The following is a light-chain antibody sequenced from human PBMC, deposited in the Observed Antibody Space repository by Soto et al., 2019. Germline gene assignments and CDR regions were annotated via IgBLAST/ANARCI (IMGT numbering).Light chain of an antibody. CDR2: GDI. CDR1: SSNIGAGYD. Sequence: QSVLTQPPSVSGAPGQRVSISCTGTSSNIGAGYDVPWYQHLPGTAPKLLIFGDINRPSGVPDRFSGSKSGTSASLAITGLQADDEADYYCQSYDSSLSISVFGGGTKLTVL. CDR3: QSYDSSLSISV. V-gene: IGLV1-40*01. J-gene: IGLJ2*01.